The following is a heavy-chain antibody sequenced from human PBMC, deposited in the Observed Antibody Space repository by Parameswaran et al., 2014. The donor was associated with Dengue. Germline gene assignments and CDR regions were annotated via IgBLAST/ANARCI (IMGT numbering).Heavy chain of an antibody. Sequence: RWIRQPPGKGLEWIAYFYYSGSTSYNPSLKGRVTISVDTSKNQFSLDLTSVTAADTAIYYCARTLRFSYYYFDSWGQGTLVTVSS. D-gene: IGHD3-3*01. V-gene: IGHV4-59*01. J-gene: IGHJ4*02. CDR2: FYYSGST. CDR3: ARTLRFSYYYFDS.